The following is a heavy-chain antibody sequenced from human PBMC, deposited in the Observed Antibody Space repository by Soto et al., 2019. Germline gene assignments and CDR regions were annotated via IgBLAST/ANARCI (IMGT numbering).Heavy chain of an antibody. J-gene: IGHJ6*02. V-gene: IGHV3-7*05. CDR1: EFTFNTYW. CDR2: IKADGSEK. CDR3: AREWGTPGRGSAVDYYYHYGMDV. Sequence: EVQLVESGGGLVQPGGSLRLSCLASEFTFNTYWMNWVRQAPGRGLEWGANIKADGSEKNYVDSVKGRFTISRDNAKNSLYMQRNSQRGEDTAVYFCAREWGTPGRGSAVDYYYHYGMDVWDQGTTVTVSS. D-gene: IGHD6-19*01.